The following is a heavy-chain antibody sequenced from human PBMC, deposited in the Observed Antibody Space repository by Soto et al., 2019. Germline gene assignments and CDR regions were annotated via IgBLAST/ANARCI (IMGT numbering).Heavy chain of an antibody. J-gene: IGHJ6*02. CDR3: ARGREYYYGMDV. V-gene: IGHV4-59*01. CDR2: IFYSGST. Sequence: ETLSLTCTVSGGSISSYYWGWIRQPPGKGLERIGYIFYSGSTNYNPSLKSRVTISVDTSQSQFSLKLSSVTAADTAVYYCARGREYYYGMDVWGQGTTVTVSS. CDR1: GGSISSYY.